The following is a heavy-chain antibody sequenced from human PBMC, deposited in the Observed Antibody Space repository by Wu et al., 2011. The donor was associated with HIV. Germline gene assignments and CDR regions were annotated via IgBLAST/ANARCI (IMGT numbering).Heavy chain of an antibody. CDR2: IIPIFGAA. CDR3: ARDPRGGPYFDY. V-gene: IGHV1-69*14. Sequence: QVQLVQSGAEVKKPGSSVKVSCKTSGDTFNNYAISWVRQAPGQGLEWMGRIIPIFGAAVYTQNFQDRVTITADKSTNTAYMELSSLRSEDTAVYFCARDPRGGPYFDYWGQGSLVTVSS. CDR1: GDTFNNYA. D-gene: IGHD3-16*01. J-gene: IGHJ4*02.